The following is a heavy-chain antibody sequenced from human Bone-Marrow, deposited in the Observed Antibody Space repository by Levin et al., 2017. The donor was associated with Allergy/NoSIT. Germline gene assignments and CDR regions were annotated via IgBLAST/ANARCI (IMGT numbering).Heavy chain of an antibody. V-gene: IGHV4-31*03. Sequence: PSETLSLTCSVSGGSISTSDHYWSWLRQHPGKGLEWIAYSTYSGNTDYNPSLKGRVTISVDTSKNQFSLKLSSVTAADTAVYYCAREVYYYDSSGYYLDSTFDVWGQGTLVTVSS. CDR2: STYSGNT. CDR3: AREVYYYDSSGYYLDSTFDV. CDR1: GGSISTSDHY. D-gene: IGHD3-22*01. J-gene: IGHJ3*01.